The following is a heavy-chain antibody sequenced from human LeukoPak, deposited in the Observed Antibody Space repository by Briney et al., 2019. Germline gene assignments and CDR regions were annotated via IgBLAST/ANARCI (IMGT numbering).Heavy chain of an antibody. J-gene: IGHJ4*02. V-gene: IGHV3-43*01. Sequence: GGSLRLSCAASGFTFDEYAMHWVRQAPGKGLEWVSLISWDGSTTYYADSAKGRFTISRDNSKNSLYLQMNSLRIEDTALYYCAKGGYSGYDWGYFDYWGQGTLVTVPS. CDR2: ISWDGSTT. CDR3: AKGGYSGYDWGYFDY. D-gene: IGHD5-12*01. CDR1: GFTFDEYA.